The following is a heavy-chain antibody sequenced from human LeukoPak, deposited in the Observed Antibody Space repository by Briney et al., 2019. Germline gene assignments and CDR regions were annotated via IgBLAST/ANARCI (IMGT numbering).Heavy chain of an antibody. CDR2: IIPIFGTA. V-gene: IGHV1-69*06. J-gene: IGHJ3*02. CDR1: GGTFSSYA. CDR3: ARTGGRKWTHRGPFDI. D-gene: IGHD1-14*01. Sequence: EASVKVSCKSSGGTFSSYAISWVRQAPGQGLEWMGRIIPIFGTANYAQKFQGRVTITADKSTSTAYTELSSLRSEDTAVYYCARTGGRKWTHRGPFDIWGQGTMVTVSS.